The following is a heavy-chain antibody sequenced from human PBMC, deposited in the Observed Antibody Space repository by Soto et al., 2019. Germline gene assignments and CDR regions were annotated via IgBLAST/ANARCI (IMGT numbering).Heavy chain of an antibody. D-gene: IGHD6-19*01. Sequence: PGGSLRLSCAASGFTFSSYSMTWVRQAPGKGLEWVSSISSSSSNIYYADSVEGRFTISRDNAKNTLYLQMNSLRAEDTAVYYCAKDRSSGWYGTEYFQHWGQGTLVTVSS. V-gene: IGHV3-21*04. J-gene: IGHJ1*01. CDR1: GFTFSSYS. CDR2: ISSSSSNI. CDR3: AKDRSSGWYGTEYFQH.